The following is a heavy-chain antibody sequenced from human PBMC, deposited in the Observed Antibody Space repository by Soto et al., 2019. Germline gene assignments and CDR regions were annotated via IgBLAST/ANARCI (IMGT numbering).Heavy chain of an antibody. J-gene: IGHJ5*02. CDR1: GGSINDYY. CDR2: MYYSETT. D-gene: IGHD6-13*01. Sequence: SETLSLTCTVSGGSINDYYWSWIRQTPGKGLEWVGFMYYSETTKYNPSLKGRVNMSLDTSKNQVSLHLKSVTAADTAVYYCARANSSTWYKLEYKWFDPWGQGTLVTVSS. V-gene: IGHV4-59*01. CDR3: ARANSSTWYKLEYKWFDP.